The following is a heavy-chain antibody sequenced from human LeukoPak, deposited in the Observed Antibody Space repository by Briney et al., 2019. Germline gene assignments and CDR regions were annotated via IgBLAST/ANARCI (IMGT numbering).Heavy chain of an antibody. V-gene: IGHV1-69*05. CDR1: GGTFSSYA. D-gene: IGHD1-26*01. Sequence: SVKVSCKASGGTFSSYAISWVRQAPGQGLEWMGGIIPIFGTANYAQKFQGRVTMTTDTSTSTAYMELRSLRSDDAAVYYRARLSGSYYIFDYWGQGTLVTVSS. CDR2: IIPIFGTA. J-gene: IGHJ4*02. CDR3: ARLSGSYYIFDY.